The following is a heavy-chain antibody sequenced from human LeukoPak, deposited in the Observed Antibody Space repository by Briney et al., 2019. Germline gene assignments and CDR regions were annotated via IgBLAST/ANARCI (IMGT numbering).Heavy chain of an antibody. CDR1: GYSLSSNG. D-gene: IGHD4-11*01. CDR2: ISDYSGKT. V-gene: IGHV1-18*01. CDR3: AREGATDYYFGY. J-gene: IGHJ4*02. Sequence: ASVKVSCKASGYSLSSNGISWARQAPGQGLEWMGWISDYSGKTKYAQNFQGRVTMTTDTSTNTAYMELRSLRPDDTAVYYCAREGATDYYFGYWGQGTLVTVSS.